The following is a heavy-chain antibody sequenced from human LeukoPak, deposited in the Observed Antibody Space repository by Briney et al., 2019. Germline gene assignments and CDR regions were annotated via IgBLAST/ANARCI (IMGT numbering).Heavy chain of an antibody. CDR3: ARDLEGAVAGRLFDY. CDR1: GYTFTSYY. V-gene: IGHV1-46*01. D-gene: IGHD6-19*01. CDR2: INPSGGST. Sequence: ASVKVSCKASGYTFTSYYMHWVRQAPGQGLEWMGIINPSGGSTSYAQEFQGRVTMTRDMSTSTVYMELSSLRSEDTAVYYCARDLEGAVAGRLFDYWGQGTLVTVSS. J-gene: IGHJ4*02.